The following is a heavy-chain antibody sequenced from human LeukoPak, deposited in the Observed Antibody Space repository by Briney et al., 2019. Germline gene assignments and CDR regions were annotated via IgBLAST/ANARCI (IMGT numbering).Heavy chain of an antibody. J-gene: IGHJ4*02. Sequence: PSETLSLTCAVYGGSFSGYYWSWIRQPPGKGLEWIGEINHSGSTNYNPSLKSRVTISVDTSKNQFSLKLSSVTAADTAVYYCARDLGGGDDYWGQGTLVTVSS. CDR3: ARDLGGGDDY. CDR1: GGSFSGYY. D-gene: IGHD3-10*01. CDR2: INHSGST. V-gene: IGHV4-34*01.